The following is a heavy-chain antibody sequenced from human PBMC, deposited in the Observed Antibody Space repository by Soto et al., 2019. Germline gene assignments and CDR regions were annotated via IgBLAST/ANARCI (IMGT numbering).Heavy chain of an antibody. Sequence: SETLSLTCTVSSDSISSYYRSWIRQPPGKRLEWIGYISYSGSTDYNPSLKSRVTISGDTSKNQFSLKVSSVTAADTAVYYCARGTSWQLPFDYWGQGTLVTVS. D-gene: IGHD6-13*01. J-gene: IGHJ4*02. CDR2: ISYSGST. CDR3: ARGTSWQLPFDY. CDR1: SDSISSYY. V-gene: IGHV4-59*01.